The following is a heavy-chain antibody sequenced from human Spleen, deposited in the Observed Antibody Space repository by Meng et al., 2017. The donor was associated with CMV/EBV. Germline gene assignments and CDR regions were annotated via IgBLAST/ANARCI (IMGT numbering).Heavy chain of an antibody. V-gene: IGHV4-31*03. D-gene: IGHD2-8*02. CDR1: GGSISSGGYY. J-gene: IGHJ2*01. Sequence: CTVSGGSISSGGYYWRWIRQHPGKGLEWIGYIYYSGSTYYNPSLKSRVTISVDTSKNQFTLKLSSVTAADTAVYYCARERTGGVFDLWGRGTLVTVSS. CDR2: IYYSGST. CDR3: ARERTGGVFDL.